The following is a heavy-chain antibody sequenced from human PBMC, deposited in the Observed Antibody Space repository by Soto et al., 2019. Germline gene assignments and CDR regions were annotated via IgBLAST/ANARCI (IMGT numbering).Heavy chain of an antibody. Sequence: LSLTCAVSGYSISSGYYWGWIRQPPGKGLEWIGSIYHSGSTYYNPSLKSRVTISVDTSKNQFSLKLSSVTAADTAVYYCARGSGYSSSWYGGPDYYYYGMDVWGQGTTVTVS. CDR2: IYHSGST. V-gene: IGHV4-38-2*01. CDR3: ARGSGYSSSWYGGPDYYYYGMDV. D-gene: IGHD6-13*01. CDR1: GYSISSGYY. J-gene: IGHJ6*02.